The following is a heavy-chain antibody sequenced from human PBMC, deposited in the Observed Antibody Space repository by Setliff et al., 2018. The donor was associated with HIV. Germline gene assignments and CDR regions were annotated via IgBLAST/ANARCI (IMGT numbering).Heavy chain of an antibody. J-gene: IGHJ6*02. D-gene: IGHD1-26*01. CDR3: ARPTNIDTLYYGSQTFYMYYYGLDV. CDR2: ISNTGRNT. CDR1: GFTFSNYA. Sequence: GGSLRLSCAASGFTFSNYAMGWVRQVPGKGLEWVASISNTGRNTYYGDSVKGRFIISRDNSKNTAYLQMNSLRADDTAVYFCARPTNIDTLYYGSQTFYMYYYGLDVWGQGTTVTVSS. V-gene: IGHV3-23*01.